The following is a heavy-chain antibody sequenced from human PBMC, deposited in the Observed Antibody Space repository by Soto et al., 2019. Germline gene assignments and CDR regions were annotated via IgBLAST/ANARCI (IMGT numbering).Heavy chain of an antibody. CDR1: GGSVTNSSYY. J-gene: IGHJ4*02. Sequence: PSETLSLTCTVSGGSVTNSSYYWGWIRQSPGKGLEWIGGVYYRGRSYSKSSVKSRVTISVDTSKSRFSLSLNSVTASDTAVYFCVSQRTTVPTQAYFDYWGPGALVTVSS. CDR2: VYYRGRS. D-gene: IGHD4-17*01. V-gene: IGHV4-39*01. CDR3: VSQRTTVPTQAYFDY.